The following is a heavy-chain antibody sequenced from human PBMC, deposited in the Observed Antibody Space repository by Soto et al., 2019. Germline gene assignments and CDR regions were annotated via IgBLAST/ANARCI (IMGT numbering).Heavy chain of an antibody. D-gene: IGHD2-2*01. J-gene: IGHJ6*02. Sequence: SETLSHTCTVSGGSISSYYWSWIRQPPGKGLEWIGYIYYSGSTNYNPSLKSRVTISVDTSKNQFSLKLSSVTAADTAVYYCARETLGGDCSSTSCASYGMYVWGQGTTVTVPS. CDR1: GGSISSYY. CDR3: ARETLGGDCSSTSCASYGMYV. V-gene: IGHV4-59*01. CDR2: IYYSGST.